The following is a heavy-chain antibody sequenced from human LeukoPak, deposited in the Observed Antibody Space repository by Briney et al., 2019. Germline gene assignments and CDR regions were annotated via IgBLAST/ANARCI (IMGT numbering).Heavy chain of an antibody. CDR3: ARGADSSSLSSARFRFDP. Sequence: ASVKVSCKASVYTFTGYYMHWVRQAPGQGLEWMGWINPNSGGTNYAQKFQGRVTMTRDMSISTAYMELSRLRSDDTAVYYCARGADSSSLSSARFRFDPWGQGTLVTVSS. J-gene: IGHJ5*02. CDR1: VYTFTGYY. CDR2: INPNSGGT. V-gene: IGHV1-2*02. D-gene: IGHD6-13*01.